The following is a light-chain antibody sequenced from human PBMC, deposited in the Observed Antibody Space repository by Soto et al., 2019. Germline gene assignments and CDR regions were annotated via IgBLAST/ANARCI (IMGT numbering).Light chain of an antibody. CDR3: QKYGNFWT. CDR1: PSVSGSN. V-gene: IGKV3-20*01. Sequence: EIVLTQSPGTLSLSPGERATLSCRASPSVSGSNLAWYQQKPGQAPRLVIYGASSRATGIPDRFSGSGSGTDFTLTISRLEPEDFAVYYCQKYGNFWTFGQGTKVDIK. J-gene: IGKJ1*01. CDR2: GAS.